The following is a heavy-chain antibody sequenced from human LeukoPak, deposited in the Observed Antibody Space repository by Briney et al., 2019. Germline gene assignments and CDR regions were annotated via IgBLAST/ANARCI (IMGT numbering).Heavy chain of an antibody. CDR1: GGSFSGYY. CDR3: AKDHRWLNFQH. V-gene: IGHV4-34*01. Sequence: SETLSLTCAVYGGSFSGYYWSWIRQPPGKGLEWIGEINHSGSTNYNPSLKSRVTISVDTSKNQFSLKLSSVTAADTAVYYCAKDHRWLNFQHWGQGTLVTVSS. D-gene: IGHD3-22*01. J-gene: IGHJ1*01. CDR2: INHSGST.